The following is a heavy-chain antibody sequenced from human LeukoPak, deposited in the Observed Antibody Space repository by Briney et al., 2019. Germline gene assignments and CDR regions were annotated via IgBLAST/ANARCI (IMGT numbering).Heavy chain of an antibody. CDR3: ARWYYYGSGTGNDAFDI. D-gene: IGHD3-10*01. J-gene: IGHJ3*02. CDR1: GYTFTSYD. Sequence: ASVKVSCKASGYTFTSYDINWVRQATGQGLEWMGWMNPNSGNTGYAQKFQGRVTMTRNTSISTAYMELSSLRSEDTAAYYCARWYYYGSGTGNDAFDIWGQGTMVTVSS. V-gene: IGHV1-8*01. CDR2: MNPNSGNT.